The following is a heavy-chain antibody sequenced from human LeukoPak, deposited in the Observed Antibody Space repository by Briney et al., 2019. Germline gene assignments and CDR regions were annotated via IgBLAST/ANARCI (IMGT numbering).Heavy chain of an antibody. J-gene: IGHJ4*02. CDR1: GGSISSYF. CDR2: IYTSGST. CDR3: ARSARTVNAFDY. V-gene: IGHV4-4*07. D-gene: IGHD4-17*01. Sequence: SETLSLTCTVSGGSISSYFWSWIRQPAGKGLAWIGLIYTSGSTNYNPSLKSRVTMSVDTSKNQLSLKLSSVTAADTAVYYCARSARTVNAFDYWGLGTLVTVSS.